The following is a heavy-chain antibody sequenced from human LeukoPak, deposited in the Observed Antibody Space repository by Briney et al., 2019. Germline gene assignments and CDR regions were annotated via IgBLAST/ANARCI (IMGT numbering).Heavy chain of an antibody. Sequence: GGSLRLSCAASGFTFSSYAMNWVRQAPGKGLEWVSAITGSGGSTYYADSVKGWFTISRDNSKNTLYLQMNSLRAEDTAIYYCAKAHIRETSSTWYADSWGQGSLVTVSS. CDR1: GFTFSSYA. J-gene: IGHJ4*02. CDR2: ITGSGGST. CDR3: AKAHIRETSSTWYADS. V-gene: IGHV3-23*01. D-gene: IGHD6-13*01.